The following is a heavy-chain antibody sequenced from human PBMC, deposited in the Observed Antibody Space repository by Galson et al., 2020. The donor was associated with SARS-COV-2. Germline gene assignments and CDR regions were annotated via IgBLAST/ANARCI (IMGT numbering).Heavy chain of an antibody. J-gene: IGHJ4*02. Sequence: SETLSLTCSVSGGSISNYRWSWIRQPPGEGLEWIGYIYNSGSAKYNPSLESRVTMSIDPSKNQFSLKLNSVTAADTAMYFCARLIYWGTYYFDLWGEGTLVTVSS. CDR2: IYNSGSA. D-gene: IGHD7-27*01. V-gene: IGHV4-59*08. CDR3: ARLIYWGTYYFDL. CDR1: GGSISNYR.